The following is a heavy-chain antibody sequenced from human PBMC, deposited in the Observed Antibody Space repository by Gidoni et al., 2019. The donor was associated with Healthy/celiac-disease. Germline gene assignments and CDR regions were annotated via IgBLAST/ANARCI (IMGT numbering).Heavy chain of an antibody. CDR1: GYTLTSYG. J-gene: IGHJ6*02. V-gene: IGHV1-18*01. D-gene: IGHD3-22*01. Sequence: QVQLVQSGAEVKKPGASVKVSCKASGYTLTSYGISWVRQAPGQGLEWMGWISAYNGNTNYAQKLQGRVTMTTDTSTSTAYMELRSLRSDDTAVYYCARVDSSGYYYVPPPSKYYYYYYGMDVWGQGTTVTVSS. CDR3: ARVDSSGYYYVPPPSKYYYYYYGMDV. CDR2: ISAYNGNT.